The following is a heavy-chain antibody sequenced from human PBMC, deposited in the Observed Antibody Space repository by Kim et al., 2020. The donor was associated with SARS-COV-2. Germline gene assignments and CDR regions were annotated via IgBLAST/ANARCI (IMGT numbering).Heavy chain of an antibody. J-gene: IGHJ6*02. CDR2: IWYDGSNK. Sequence: GGSLRLSCAASGFTFSSYAMHWVRQAPGKGLEWVAVIWYDGSNKYYADSVKGRFTISRDNSKNTLYLQMNSLRAEDTAVYYCAKDDNYYYGMDVWGQGTT. CDR3: AKDDNYYYGMDV. CDR1: GFTFSSYA. V-gene: IGHV3-33*06. D-gene: IGHD3-22*01.